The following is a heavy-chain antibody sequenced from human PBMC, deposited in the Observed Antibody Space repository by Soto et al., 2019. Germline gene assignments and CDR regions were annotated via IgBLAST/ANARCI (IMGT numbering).Heavy chain of an antibody. D-gene: IGHD3-10*01. J-gene: IGHJ3*01. CDR3: AKDYYYGSGSYDAFDF. CDR2: ISWNSGSI. Sequence: GGSLRLSCAASGFTFSSYAMHWVRQAPGKGLEWVSGISWNSGSIGYADSVKGRFTISRDNAKNSLYLQMNSLRAEDTALYYCAKDYYYGSGSYDAFDFWGQGTMVTVAS. CDR1: GFTFSSYA. V-gene: IGHV3-9*01.